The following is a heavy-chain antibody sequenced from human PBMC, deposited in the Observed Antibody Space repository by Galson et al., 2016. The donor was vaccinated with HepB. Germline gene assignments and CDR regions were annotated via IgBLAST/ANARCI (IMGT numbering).Heavy chain of an antibody. V-gene: IGHV3-33*05. CDR2: ILYDGSNK. Sequence: SLRLSCAASGFTFSSYAFHWVRQAPGKGLEWVAIILYDGSNKLYADSVKGRFTISRDNSKNTLYLQMNSLRVEDTAVYYCARDNGFEGYCDGGRGRNWFDPWGQGTLVTVSS. J-gene: IGHJ5*02. CDR3: ARDNGFEGYCDGGRGRNWFDP. CDR1: GFTFSSYA. D-gene: IGHD2-15*01.